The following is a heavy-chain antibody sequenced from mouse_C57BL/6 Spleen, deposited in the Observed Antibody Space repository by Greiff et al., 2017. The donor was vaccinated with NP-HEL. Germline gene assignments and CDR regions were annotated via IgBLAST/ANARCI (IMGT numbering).Heavy chain of an antibody. J-gene: IGHJ1*03. CDR2: INYDGSST. Sequence: EVKLMESEGGLVQPGSSMKLSCTASGFTFSDYYMAWVRQVPEKGLEWVANINYDGSSTYYLDSLKSRFIISRDNAKNILYLQMSSLKSEDTATYYCARKGYSNYWYFDVWGTGTTVTVSS. CDR1: GFTFSDYY. D-gene: IGHD2-5*01. V-gene: IGHV5-16*01. CDR3: ARKGYSNYWYFDV.